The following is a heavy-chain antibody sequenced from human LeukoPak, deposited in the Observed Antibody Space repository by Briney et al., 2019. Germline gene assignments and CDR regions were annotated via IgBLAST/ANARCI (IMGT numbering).Heavy chain of an antibody. J-gene: IGHJ4*02. CDR3: AKDAPVNIVVVPAANS. D-gene: IGHD2-2*01. CDR2: ISGSGGST. V-gene: IGHV3-23*01. CDR1: GFTFSSYA. Sequence: GGSLRLSCAASGFTFSSYAMSWVRQAPGKGLEWVSAISGSGGSTYYADSVKGRFTISRGNSKNTLYLQMNSLRAEDTAVYCCAKDAPVNIVVVPAANSWGQGTLVTVSS.